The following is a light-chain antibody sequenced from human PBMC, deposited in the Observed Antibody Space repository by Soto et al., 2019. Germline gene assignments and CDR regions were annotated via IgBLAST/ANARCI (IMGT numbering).Light chain of an antibody. CDR3: TSFTTTTTLDV. V-gene: IGLV2-14*01. Sequence: QSVLTQPASVSGSAGQSVTISCTGTSSDVGRSNYVSWYQQHPNNAPKLIIFEVSHRPTGVSNRFSGSKSGHTASLTISGLQSEDEADYFCTSFTTTTTLDVFGTGTKVTVL. CDR2: EVS. J-gene: IGLJ1*01. CDR1: SSDVGRSNY.